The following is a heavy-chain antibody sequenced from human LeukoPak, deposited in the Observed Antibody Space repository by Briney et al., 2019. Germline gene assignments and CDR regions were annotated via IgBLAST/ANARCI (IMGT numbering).Heavy chain of an antibody. J-gene: IGHJ4*02. CDR1: GFTFSSYA. V-gene: IGHV3-23*01. CDR3: AKDIHLIVGAMTG. CDR2: ITCSADSP. D-gene: IGHD1-26*01. Sequence: GGSVRLSCAASGFTFSSYAMSWVRQAPGKGLEWVSTITCSADSPNYADSVKGRFTISRDNSKNTLYLQMNSLRAEDTAVYYCAKDIHLIVGAMTGWGQGTLVTLFS.